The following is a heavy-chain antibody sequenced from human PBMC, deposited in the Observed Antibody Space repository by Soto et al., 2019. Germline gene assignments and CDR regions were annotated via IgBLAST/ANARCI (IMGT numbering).Heavy chain of an antibody. Sequence: QVQLQESGPGLVKPSQTLSLTCTVSGGSFSSGAYHWSWVGQHPGQGLEWIASISYRGITYSNPSLKSRLSMSVDTSKNQFSLNLTSVTAADTAVYHCARMSATGTRWFDPWGQGTLVTVSS. V-gene: IGHV4-31*03. D-gene: IGHD6-13*01. CDR2: ISYRGIT. CDR1: GGSFSSGAYH. J-gene: IGHJ5*02. CDR3: ARMSATGTRWFDP.